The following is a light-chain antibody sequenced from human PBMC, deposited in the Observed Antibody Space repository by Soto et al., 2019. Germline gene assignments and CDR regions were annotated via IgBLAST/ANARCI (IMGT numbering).Light chain of an antibody. CDR3: EQRSDWPLT. J-gene: IGKJ4*01. V-gene: IGKV3-11*01. CDR1: QSVSRY. Sequence: EIVLTQSPATLSLSPGERATLSCRASQSVSRYLAWYQQKPGQAPRLLIYDASNRATGLPARFSGSGSGTDFTLTISSLEPEDFAVYYCEQRSDWPLTFGGGTKVEIK. CDR2: DAS.